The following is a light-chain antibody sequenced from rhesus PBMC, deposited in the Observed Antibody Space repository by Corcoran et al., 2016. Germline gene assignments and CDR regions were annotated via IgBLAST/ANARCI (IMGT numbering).Light chain of an antibody. CDR3: QQHNSHPLT. J-gene: IGKJ4*01. CDR2: AAS. Sequence: DIQMTQSPSSLSASVGDRVTITCRASQTISSYLAWYQQKPRKVPKLLIYAASSLESGVPYRFSGSGSGTEFTLTISSLQPEDFATYYCQQHNSHPLTFGGGTKVEIK. CDR1: QTISSY. V-gene: IGKV1-44*02.